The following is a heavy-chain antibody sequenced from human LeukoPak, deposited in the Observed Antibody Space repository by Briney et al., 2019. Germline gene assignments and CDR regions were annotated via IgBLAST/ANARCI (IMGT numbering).Heavy chain of an antibody. CDR3: GRPSLGAVDY. CDR1: GFTFSSFS. CDR2: IITISSYI. Sequence: GGSLSLSCPASGFTFSSFSMNWVRQAPGKGLEWVSSIITISSYIYYADSVKGRFTNSRVNAKNSLYLQMNSLRAEDTGVYCCGRPSLGAVDYWGQGTLVTVSS. D-gene: IGHD4/OR15-4a*01. J-gene: IGHJ4*02. V-gene: IGHV3-21*01.